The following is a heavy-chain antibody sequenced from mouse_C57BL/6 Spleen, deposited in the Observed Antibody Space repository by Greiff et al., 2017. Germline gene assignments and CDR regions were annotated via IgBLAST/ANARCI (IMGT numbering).Heavy chain of an antibody. CDR2: IYPGSGST. Sequence: VQLQQPGAELVKPGASVKMSCKASGYTFTSYWITWVKQRPGQGLEWIGDIYPGSGSTNYNEKFKSKATLTVDTSSSTAYMQLRSLTSEDSAVYYCAIITTVVDYFDYWGQGTTLTVSS. D-gene: IGHD1-1*01. CDR1: GYTFTSYW. V-gene: IGHV1-55*01. J-gene: IGHJ2*01. CDR3: AIITTVVDYFDY.